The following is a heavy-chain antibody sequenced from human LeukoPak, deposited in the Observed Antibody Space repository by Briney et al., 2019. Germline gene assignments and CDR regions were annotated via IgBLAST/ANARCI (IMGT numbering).Heavy chain of an antibody. V-gene: IGHV4-39*01. J-gene: IGHJ4*02. CDR2: IYYSGST. Sequence: SENLSLNCTVSGGSISSSSYYWGWIRQPPGKGLEWIGSIYYSGSTYYNPSLKSRVTISVDTSKNQFSLKLSSVTAADTAVYYCARQLFGVVIGFDYWGQGTLVTVSS. CDR3: ARQLFGVVIGFDY. CDR1: GGSISSSSYY. D-gene: IGHD3-3*01.